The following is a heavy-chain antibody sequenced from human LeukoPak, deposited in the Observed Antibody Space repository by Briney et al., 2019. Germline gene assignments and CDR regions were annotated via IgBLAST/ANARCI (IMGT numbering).Heavy chain of an antibody. V-gene: IGHV3-30-3*01. CDR2: ISYDGSNK. D-gene: IGHD2-21*02. CDR1: GFTFSSYA. J-gene: IGHJ4*02. CDR3: AKAEAVVVTAMNY. Sequence: PGGSLRLSCAASGFTFSSYAMHWVRQAPGKGLEGVAVISYDGSNKYYADSVKGRFTISRDNSKNTLYLQMNSLRAEDTAVYYCAKAEAVVVTAMNYWGQGTLVTVSS.